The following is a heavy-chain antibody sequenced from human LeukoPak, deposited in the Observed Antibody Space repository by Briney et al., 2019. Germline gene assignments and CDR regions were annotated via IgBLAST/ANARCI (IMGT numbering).Heavy chain of an antibody. D-gene: IGHD3-16*01. CDR2: INHSGST. CDR3: AGAGRFRLSGRFDP. V-gene: IGHV4-34*01. J-gene: IGHJ5*02. CDR1: GGSFSGYY. Sequence: SETLSLTGAVYGGSFSGYYWSWIRQPPGKGLEWIGEINHSGSTNYNPSLKSRVTISVDTSKNQFSLKLSSVTAADTAVYYCAGAGRFRLSGRFDPWGQGTLVTVSS.